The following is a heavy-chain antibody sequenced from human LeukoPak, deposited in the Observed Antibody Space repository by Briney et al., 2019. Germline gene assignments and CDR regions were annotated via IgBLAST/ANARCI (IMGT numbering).Heavy chain of an antibody. D-gene: IGHD3-10*01. V-gene: IGHV1-18*04. J-gene: IGHJ1*01. Sequence: GASXKVSCKASGYTFTRYYMHWVRQAPGEGGEWMGGIRAYNANTNYAQKLQRRVTMTTHTSTSTAYIELRSLRSDDTAVYYCARGLPYGSCSPRGEYFQHWGQGTLVTVSS. CDR1: GYTFTRYY. CDR3: ARGLPYGSCSPRGEYFQH. CDR2: IRAYNANT.